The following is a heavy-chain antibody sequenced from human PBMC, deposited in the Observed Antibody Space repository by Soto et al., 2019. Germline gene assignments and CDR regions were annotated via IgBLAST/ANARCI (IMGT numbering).Heavy chain of an antibody. J-gene: IGHJ4*02. V-gene: IGHV3-30-3*01. D-gene: IGHD3-22*01. CDR2: ISYDGSNK. CDR3: ARERFRSSGNPLDY. CDR1: GFTFSSYA. Sequence: PGGSLRLSCAASGFTFSSYAMHWVRQAPGKGLEWVAVISYDGSNKYYADSVKGRFTISRDNSKNTLYLQMNSLRAEDTAVYYCARERFRSSGNPLDYWGQGTLVTVSS.